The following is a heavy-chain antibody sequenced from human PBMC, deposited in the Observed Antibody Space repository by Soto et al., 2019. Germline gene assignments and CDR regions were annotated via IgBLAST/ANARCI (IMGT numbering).Heavy chain of an antibody. CDR2: INPNGGST. Sequence: QVQLVQSGAEVKKPGASVKVSCKASGYTFTCYYIHWVRQAPGQGLEWMGLINPNGGSTSYAQKFQGRVTMTRDTSTTTVYMELTSLRPEDTAVYYCARDDDCSGGSCYADYWGQGTLVIVSS. CDR3: ARDDDCSGGSCYADY. CDR1: GYTFTCYY. J-gene: IGHJ4*02. V-gene: IGHV1-46*03. D-gene: IGHD2-15*01.